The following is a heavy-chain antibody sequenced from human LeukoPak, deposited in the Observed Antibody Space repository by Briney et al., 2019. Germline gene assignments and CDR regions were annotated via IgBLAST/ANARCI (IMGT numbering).Heavy chain of an antibody. J-gene: IGHJ4*02. CDR3: ARESSVGATSV. CDR2: INPSGGST. CDR1: GYTFTSYY. V-gene: IGHV1-46*01. D-gene: IGHD1-26*01. Sequence: ASVKVSCKASGYTFTSYYMHWVRQAPGQGLEWMGLINPSGGSTSYAQKFQGRVTMTRDTSTSTVYMELSSLRSEDTALYYCARESSVGATSVWGQGTLVTVSS.